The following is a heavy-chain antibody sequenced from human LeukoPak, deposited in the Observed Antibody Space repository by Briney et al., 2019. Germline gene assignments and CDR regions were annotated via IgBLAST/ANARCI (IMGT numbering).Heavy chain of an antibody. D-gene: IGHD3-10*01. CDR2: TNPSGGRT. J-gene: IGHJ4*01. CDR3: ARDVGITVVRGTFDY. V-gene: IGHV1-46*01. CDR1: GFTFTSYY. Sequence: ASVKVSCKASGFTFTSYYMHWVRQAPGQGLEWIGITNPSGGRTRYAQRLQGRVTMTRDTSTSTVYMELSSLRSEDTAVYYCARDVGITVVRGTFDYWGQGTLVTVSS.